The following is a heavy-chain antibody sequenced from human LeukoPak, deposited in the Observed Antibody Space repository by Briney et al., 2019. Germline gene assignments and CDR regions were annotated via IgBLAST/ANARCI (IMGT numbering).Heavy chain of an antibody. CDR2: IYHSGST. J-gene: IGHJ4*02. Sequence: SETLSLTCSVSGGSISSTDYFWGWIRQPPGKGLEWIGSIYHSGSTYYNPSLKSRVTISVDTSKNQFSLKLSSVTAADTAVYYCARRPRSVTQYYFDYWGQGTLVTVSS. V-gene: IGHV4-39*07. CDR1: GGSISSTDYF. CDR3: ARRPRSVTQYYFDY. D-gene: IGHD4-11*01.